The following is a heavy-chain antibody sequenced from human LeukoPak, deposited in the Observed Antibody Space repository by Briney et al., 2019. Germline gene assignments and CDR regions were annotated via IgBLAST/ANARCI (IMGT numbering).Heavy chain of an antibody. CDR1: GFTFSSYW. CDR2: IKQDGSEK. J-gene: IGHJ6*03. V-gene: IGHV3-7*01. D-gene: IGHD2-2*01. CDR3: ASFHCSSTSCYRYYYYYMDV. Sequence: GGSLRLSCAASGFTFSSYWMSWVRQAPGKGLEWVANIKQDGSEKYYVDSVKGRFTISRDNAKNSLYLQMNSLRAEDTAVYYCASFHCSSTSCYRYYYYYMDVWGKGTTVTVS.